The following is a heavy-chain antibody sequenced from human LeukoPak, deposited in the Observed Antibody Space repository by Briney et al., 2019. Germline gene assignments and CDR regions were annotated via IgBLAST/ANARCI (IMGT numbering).Heavy chain of an antibody. Sequence: GGSLRLSCAASGFTFSSYWMHWVRQVPGKGLAWVSRIDEFGSVTNSADSVQGRFSISRDDAKNALYLQMNSLRAEDTAVYYCVRDMFGGRDYWGQGTLVTVSS. J-gene: IGHJ4*02. V-gene: IGHV3-74*01. CDR1: GFTFSSYW. CDR2: IDEFGSVT. CDR3: VRDMFGGRDY. D-gene: IGHD3-10*02.